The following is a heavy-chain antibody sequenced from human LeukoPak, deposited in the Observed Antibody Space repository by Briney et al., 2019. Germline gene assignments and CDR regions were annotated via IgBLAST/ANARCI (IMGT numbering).Heavy chain of an antibody. J-gene: IGHJ3*02. Sequence: GGSLRLSCAASGFTFSNYWMTWVRQAPGKGLEWVANIKEDGSAKYYVDSMKGRFTISRDNAKNSLYLQMNSLRAEDTAVYYCARDLRYSSSWDHDAFDIWGQGTMVTVSS. CDR2: IKEDGSAK. CDR3: ARDLRYSSSWDHDAFDI. V-gene: IGHV3-7*01. CDR1: GFTFSNYW. D-gene: IGHD6-13*01.